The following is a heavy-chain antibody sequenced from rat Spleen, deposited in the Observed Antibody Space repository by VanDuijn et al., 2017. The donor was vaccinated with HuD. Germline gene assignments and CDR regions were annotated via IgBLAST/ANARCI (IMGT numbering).Heavy chain of an antibody. J-gene: IGHJ3*01. Sequence: EVQLVESDGGLVQPGRSLKLSCAASGFTFSDYYMAWVRQAPTKGLEWVASISSGGGDTYFPDSVKGRFTISRDNAKSTLYRQMDSLRSEDTASYSCARHGLSNHYGWFAYWGQGTLVTVSS. CDR1: GFTFSDYY. V-gene: IGHV5-25*01. CDR3: ARHGLSNHYGWFAY. CDR2: ISSGGGDT. D-gene: IGHD1-10*01.